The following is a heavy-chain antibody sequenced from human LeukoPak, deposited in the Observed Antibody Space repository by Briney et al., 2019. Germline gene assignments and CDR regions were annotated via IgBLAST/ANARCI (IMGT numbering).Heavy chain of an antibody. Sequence: GGSLRLSCAASGFTFNNAWMSWVRQAPGKGLEWVGRVKSKTDGGTIDYGAPVKGKSTISRDDSKNTMSLQMNSLKTEDTGVYYCIADLFNHYYGMDVWGQGTTVTVSS. CDR2: VKSKTDGGTI. CDR3: IADLFNHYYGMDV. CDR1: GFTFNNAW. V-gene: IGHV3-15*01. J-gene: IGHJ6*02.